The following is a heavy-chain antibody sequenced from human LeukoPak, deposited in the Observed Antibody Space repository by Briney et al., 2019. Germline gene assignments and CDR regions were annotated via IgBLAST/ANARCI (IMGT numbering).Heavy chain of an antibody. D-gene: IGHD3-16*01. V-gene: IGHV5-51*01. Sequence: GESLKISCKGSGYSFTNYWIGWVRQLPGKGLEWMGINYPGDSATRYSPSFQGQVTISADKSISTAYLQWSSLKASDSAMYYCARPGSRESWSDAFDIWGQGTMVTVSS. CDR3: ARPGSRESWSDAFDI. CDR1: GYSFTNYW. CDR2: NYPGDSAT. J-gene: IGHJ3*02.